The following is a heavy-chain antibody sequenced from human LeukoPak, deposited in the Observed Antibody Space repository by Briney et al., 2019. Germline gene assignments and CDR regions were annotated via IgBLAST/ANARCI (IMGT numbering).Heavy chain of an antibody. D-gene: IGHD1-1*01. CDR1: GFTFSDYY. CDR2: ISSSGSTI. V-gene: IGHV3-11*01. CDR3: AKTPTAGTFDY. J-gene: IGHJ4*02. Sequence: GGSLRLSCAASGFTFSDYYMSWIRQAPGKGLEWVSYISSSGSTIYYADSVKGRFTISRDNAKNSLYLQMNSLRAEDTAVYYCAKTPTAGTFDYWGQGTLVTVSS.